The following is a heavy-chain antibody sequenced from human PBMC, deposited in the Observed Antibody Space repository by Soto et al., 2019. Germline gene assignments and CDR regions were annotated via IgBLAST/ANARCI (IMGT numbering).Heavy chain of an antibody. CDR1: GFSFSSSA. D-gene: IGHD5-12*01. Sequence: HPGGSLRLSCAASGFSFSSSAMTWVRQAPGKGLEWVSGIMSSGSETYYADSVKGRFTISRDNSKNTLYLQMNSLGGEDTAVYYCAIPGGYDYFDFRGQGTLVTVSS. CDR3: AIPGGYDYFDF. J-gene: IGHJ4*02. V-gene: IGHV3-23*01. CDR2: IMSSGSET.